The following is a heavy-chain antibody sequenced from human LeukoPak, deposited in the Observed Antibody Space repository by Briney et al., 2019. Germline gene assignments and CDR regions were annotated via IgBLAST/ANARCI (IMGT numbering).Heavy chain of an antibody. V-gene: IGHV3-30*12. Sequence: PGGSLRLSCAASGFTFSSYGMHWVRQAPGKGLEWVAVISYDGSNKYYADSVKGRFTISRDNAKNSLYLQMNSLRAEDTAVYYCARDRGSYYPFDYWGQGTLVTVSS. J-gene: IGHJ4*02. D-gene: IGHD3-10*01. CDR2: ISYDGSNK. CDR1: GFTFSSYG. CDR3: ARDRGSYYPFDY.